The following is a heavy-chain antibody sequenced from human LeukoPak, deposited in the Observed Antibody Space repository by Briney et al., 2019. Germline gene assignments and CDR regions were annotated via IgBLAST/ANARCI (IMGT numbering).Heavy chain of an antibody. CDR3: AILMGFGELDYYYYYYMDV. CDR1: GGSISSYY. Sequence: PSETLSLTCTVSGGSISSYYWSWIRQPPGKGLEWIGYIYYSGSTNYNPSLKSRVTISVDTSKNQFSLKLSSVTAADTAVYYCAILMGFGELDYYYYYYMDVWGKGTTVTVSS. J-gene: IGHJ6*03. D-gene: IGHD3-10*01. V-gene: IGHV4-59*01. CDR2: IYYSGST.